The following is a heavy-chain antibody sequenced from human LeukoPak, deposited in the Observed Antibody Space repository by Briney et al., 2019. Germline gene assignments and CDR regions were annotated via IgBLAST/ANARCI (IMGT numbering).Heavy chain of an antibody. J-gene: IGHJ4*02. Sequence: GGSLRLSCAASGFTFSSYWMHWVRQAPGKGLVWVSRINSDGGSTSYTDSVKGRFTISRDNAKNTLYLQMNSLRAEDTAVYYCARARGYSGYDFGYWGQGTLVTVSS. CDR3: ARARGYSGYDFGY. CDR2: INSDGGST. V-gene: IGHV3-74*01. D-gene: IGHD5-12*01. CDR1: GFTFSSYW.